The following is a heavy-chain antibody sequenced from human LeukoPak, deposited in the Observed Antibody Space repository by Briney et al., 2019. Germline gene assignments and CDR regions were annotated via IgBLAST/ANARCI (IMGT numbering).Heavy chain of an antibody. CDR1: GGSFSGYY. D-gene: IGHD3-22*01. CDR3: ARSGYYYDSSNSYGIINFDY. Sequence: PSETLSLTCAVYGGSFSGYYWSWIRQPPGKGLEWIGEINHSGSTNYNPSLKSRVTISVDTSKNQFSLKLSSVTAADTAVYYCARSGYYYDSSNSYGIINFDYWGQGTLVTVSS. J-gene: IGHJ4*02. V-gene: IGHV4-34*01. CDR2: INHSGST.